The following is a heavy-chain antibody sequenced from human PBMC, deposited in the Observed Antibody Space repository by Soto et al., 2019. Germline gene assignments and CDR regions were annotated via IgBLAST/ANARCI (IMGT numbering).Heavy chain of an antibody. V-gene: IGHV4-59*08. J-gene: IGHJ6*03. CDR2: IYYSGST. Sequence: SETLSLTCTVSGGSISSYYWSWIRQPPGKGLEWIGYIYYSGSTNYNPSLKSRVTISVDTSKNQFSLKLSSVTAADTAVYYCARHAGYYDYIWGSYSSLPYYMDVWGKGTTVTVSS. CDR1: GGSISSYY. D-gene: IGHD3-16*01. CDR3: ARHAGYYDYIWGSYSSLPYYMDV.